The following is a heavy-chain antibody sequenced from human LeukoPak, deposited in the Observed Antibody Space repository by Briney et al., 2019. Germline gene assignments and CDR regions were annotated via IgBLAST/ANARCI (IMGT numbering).Heavy chain of an antibody. Sequence: SETLSLTCTVSGVSINSNTYYWGCIRQPPGMGLEWIGFTYYSGSTNYNPSLKSRVTISVDASRNHFSLKLNSVTAADTAVYYCARRMKLAAKGDAFDIWGQGTMVTVSS. D-gene: IGHD2-15*01. CDR2: TYYSGST. CDR3: ARRMKLAAKGDAFDI. V-gene: IGHV4-61*05. CDR1: GVSINSNTYY. J-gene: IGHJ3*02.